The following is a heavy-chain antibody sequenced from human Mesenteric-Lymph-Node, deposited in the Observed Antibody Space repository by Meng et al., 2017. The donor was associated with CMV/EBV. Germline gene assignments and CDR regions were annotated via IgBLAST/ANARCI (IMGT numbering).Heavy chain of an antibody. CDR2: IFGGGTT. J-gene: IGHJ4*02. CDR3: ARRGQV. V-gene: IGHV3-53*01. Sequence: GESLKISCAASGFTITNNYMAWVRRAPGKGLEWVSVIFGGGTTFHADSVKDRFTISRDISKNTLYLEMNSLRAEDTAVYFCARRGQVWGQGTLVTVSS. CDR1: GFTITNNY.